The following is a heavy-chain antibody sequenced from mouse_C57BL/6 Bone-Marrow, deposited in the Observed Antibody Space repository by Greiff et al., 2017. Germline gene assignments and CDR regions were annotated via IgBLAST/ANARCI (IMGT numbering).Heavy chain of an antibody. CDR1: GYTFTSYG. J-gene: IGHJ2*01. CDR3: ARPVIIVLYYFDY. CDR2: LYTRSGNT. D-gene: IGHD2-12*01. Sequence: LEESGAELARPGASVTLSCKASGYTFTSYGISWVTQRTGQGLEWIGELYTRSGNTYYNEKFKGKATLTADKSSSTAYMELRSLTSEDSAVYFCARPVIIVLYYFDYWGQGTTLTVSS. V-gene: IGHV1-81*01.